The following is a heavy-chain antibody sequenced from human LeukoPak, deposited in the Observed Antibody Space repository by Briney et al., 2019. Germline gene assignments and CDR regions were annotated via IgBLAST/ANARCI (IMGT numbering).Heavy chain of an antibody. CDR3: VIWGDYDVLTGYYVPDY. J-gene: IGHJ4*02. Sequence: PGGSLRLSCVASGFTSSNYAMSWVRQAPGKGLEWVSAITGSGTNTYYADSLKGRFTISRDNSKNTVFLQMNSLRHEDTAIYYCVIWGDYDVLTGYYVPDYWGQGTLVTVSS. V-gene: IGHV3-23*01. D-gene: IGHD3-9*01. CDR2: ITGSGTNT. CDR1: GFTSSNYA.